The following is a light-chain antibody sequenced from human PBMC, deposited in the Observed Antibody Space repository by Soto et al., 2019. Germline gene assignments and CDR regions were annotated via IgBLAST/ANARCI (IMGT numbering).Light chain of an antibody. CDR1: QNINNY. Sequence: DIQMTQSTPSLSASVGDRVTITCQASQNINNYLNWYQQKPGRAPKLLIYDASNLEAGVPSRFRGSGSGTDFTFTISRLQPEDIATYYCQQYENLPTFGHGTRLQ. J-gene: IGKJ5*01. CDR3: QQYENLPT. CDR2: DAS. V-gene: IGKV1-33*01.